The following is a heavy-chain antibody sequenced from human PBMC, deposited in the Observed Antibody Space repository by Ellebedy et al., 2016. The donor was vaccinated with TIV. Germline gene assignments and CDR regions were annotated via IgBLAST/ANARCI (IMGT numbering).Heavy chain of an antibody. CDR3: ARGPRSNYYDSSYFDY. Sequence: SQTLSLTXXVYGGSFSGYYWSWIRQPPGKGLEWIGEINHSGSTNYNPSLKSRVTISVDTSKNQFSLKLSSVTAADTAVYYCARGPRSNYYDSSYFDYWGQGTLVTVSS. CDR2: INHSGST. CDR1: GGSFSGYY. J-gene: IGHJ4*02. D-gene: IGHD3-22*01. V-gene: IGHV4-34*01.